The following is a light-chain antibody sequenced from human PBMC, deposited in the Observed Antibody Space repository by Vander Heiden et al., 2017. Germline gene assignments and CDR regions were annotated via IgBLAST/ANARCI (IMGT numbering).Light chain of an antibody. CDR2: GAS. CDR3: QQYNNWPPLT. CDR1: QSVSSN. V-gene: IGKV3-15*01. Sequence: EIVMPQSPATVSVSRGERANLSCMASQSVSSNLAWYQQKPGQAPRLLIYGASTRATGIPARFSGSGSGTEFTLTISSLQSEDFAVYYCQQYNNWPPLTFGGGTKVEIK. J-gene: IGKJ4*01.